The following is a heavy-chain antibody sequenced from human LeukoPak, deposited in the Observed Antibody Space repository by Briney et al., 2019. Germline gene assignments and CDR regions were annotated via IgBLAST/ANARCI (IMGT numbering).Heavy chain of an antibody. Sequence: GGSLRLSCAASGFTFSDFWMHWVRQAPGKGLVWVSRINSGGTVTNYADSVKGRLTISRDNAKNTLYLQMNSLRAEDTAVYYCAREGLHYDILTGYYNVLYFDYWGQGTLVTVSS. J-gene: IGHJ4*02. D-gene: IGHD3-9*01. V-gene: IGHV3-74*01. CDR1: GFTFSDFW. CDR2: INSGGTVT. CDR3: AREGLHYDILTGYYNVLYFDY.